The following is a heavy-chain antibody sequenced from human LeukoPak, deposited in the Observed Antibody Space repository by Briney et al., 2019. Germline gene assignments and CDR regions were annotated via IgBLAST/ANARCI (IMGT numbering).Heavy chain of an antibody. V-gene: IGHV3-21*01. CDR1: GFTFSSYS. CDR2: ISSSSSYI. J-gene: IGHJ4*02. CDR3: ARDSPRGSWYVWDY. Sequence: GGSLRLSCAASGFTFSSYSMNWVRQAPGKGLEWVSSISSSSSYIYYADSVKGRFTISRDNAKNSLYLQMNSLRAEDTAVYYCARDSPRGSWYVWDYWGQGTLVTVSS. D-gene: IGHD6-13*01.